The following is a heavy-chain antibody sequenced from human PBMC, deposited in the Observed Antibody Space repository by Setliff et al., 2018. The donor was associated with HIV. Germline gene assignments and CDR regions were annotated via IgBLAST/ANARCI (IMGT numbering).Heavy chain of an antibody. CDR2: IDRSGSAI. CDR1: GFTFSSYE. D-gene: IGHD6-6*01. V-gene: IGHV3-48*03. CDR3: ARDVGSSSYFDY. Sequence: GSLRLSCAASGFTFSSYEMNWVRQAPGKGLEWISYIDRSGSAIYYADSVKGRFTISRDNAKNSLYLQMNSLRAEDTAVYYCARDVGSSSYFDYWGQGTLVTVSS. J-gene: IGHJ4*02.